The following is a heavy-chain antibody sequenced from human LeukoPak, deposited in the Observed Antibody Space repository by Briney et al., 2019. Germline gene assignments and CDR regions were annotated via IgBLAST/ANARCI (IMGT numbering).Heavy chain of an antibody. D-gene: IGHD3-3*01. CDR2: XEXVET. Sequence: XEXVETIYAQKFQGRVTMTEDTSTDTAYMELSSLRSEDTAVYYCATASGGRGQLRFLSNWFDPWGQGTLVAVSS. V-gene: IGHV1-24*01. CDR3: ATASGGRGQLRFLSNWFDP. J-gene: IGHJ5*02.